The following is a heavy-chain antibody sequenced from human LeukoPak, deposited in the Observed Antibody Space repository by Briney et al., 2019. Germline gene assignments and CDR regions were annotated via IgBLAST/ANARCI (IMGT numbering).Heavy chain of an antibody. Sequence: SGGSLRLSCAASGFTFSSYDMHWVRQAPGKGLDWVAFIRYDGTDKYYADSVKGRFTISRDTSKNSLYLQMNSLRAEDTAVYYCATRRTVTTYASFDYWGQGTLVIVSS. J-gene: IGHJ4*02. CDR1: GFTFSSYD. CDR3: ATRRTVTTYASFDY. CDR2: IRYDGTDK. D-gene: IGHD1-7*01. V-gene: IGHV3-30*02.